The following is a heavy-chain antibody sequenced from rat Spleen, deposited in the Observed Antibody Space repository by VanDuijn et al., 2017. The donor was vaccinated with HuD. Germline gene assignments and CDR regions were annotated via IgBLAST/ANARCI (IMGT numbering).Heavy chain of an antibody. CDR1: GFSLTSYH. D-gene: IGHD1-12*02. J-gene: IGHJ2*01. CDR3: GRGSLVDY. CDR2: IWGDGIT. V-gene: IGHV2-32*01. Sequence: QVQLKESGPGLVKPSETLSLTCTVSGFSLTSYHVSWVRQPPGKGLEWMGIIWGDGITAYNSSLKSRLSISRDTSKSQVFLKMSSLKTEDTATYYCGRGSLVDYWGQGVMVTVSS.